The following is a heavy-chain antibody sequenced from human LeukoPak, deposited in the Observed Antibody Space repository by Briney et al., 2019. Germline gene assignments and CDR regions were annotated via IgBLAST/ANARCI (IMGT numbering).Heavy chain of an antibody. D-gene: IGHD3-22*01. CDR1: GYTFSSYG. CDR3: ARDLPPMSYYDSSGYYYYYYGMDV. V-gene: IGHV1-18*01. CDR2: ISAYDGNT. Sequence: GASVKVSCKASGYTFSSYGISWVRQVPGQGLEWMGWISAYDGNTNYAQKLQGRVTMTTDTSTSTAYMELRSLRSDDTAVYYCARDLPPMSYYDSSGYYYYYYGMDVWGQGTTVTVSS. J-gene: IGHJ6*02.